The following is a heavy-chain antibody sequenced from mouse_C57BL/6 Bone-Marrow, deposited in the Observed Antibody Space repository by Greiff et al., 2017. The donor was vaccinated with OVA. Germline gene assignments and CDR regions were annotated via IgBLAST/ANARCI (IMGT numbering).Heavy chain of an antibody. Sequence: QVQLQQPGAELVKPGASVKMSCKASGYTFTSYWITWVKPRPGQGLEWIGDIYPGSGSTNYNEKFQSKATLTVDPSSSTAYMQLSSLTSEDSAVYYCARRYYGSSYWYFDVWGTGTTVTVSS. V-gene: IGHV1-55*01. D-gene: IGHD1-1*01. CDR1: GYTFTSYW. J-gene: IGHJ1*03. CDR3: ARRYYGSSYWYFDV. CDR2: IYPGSGST.